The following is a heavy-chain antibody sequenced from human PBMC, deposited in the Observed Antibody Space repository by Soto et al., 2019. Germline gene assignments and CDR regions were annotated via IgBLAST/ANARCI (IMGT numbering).Heavy chain of an antibody. D-gene: IGHD2-15*01. CDR2: ISSSSSYI. J-gene: IGHJ5*02. CDR1: GFTFSSYS. CDR3: ARENYCSGGSCYPEGFDP. V-gene: IGHV3-21*01. Sequence: GGSLRLSCAASGFTFSSYSMNWVRQAPGKGLEWVSSISSSSSYIYYADSVKGRFTISRDNAKNSLYLQMNSLRAEDTAVYYCARENYCSGGSCYPEGFDPWGQGTLVTVSS.